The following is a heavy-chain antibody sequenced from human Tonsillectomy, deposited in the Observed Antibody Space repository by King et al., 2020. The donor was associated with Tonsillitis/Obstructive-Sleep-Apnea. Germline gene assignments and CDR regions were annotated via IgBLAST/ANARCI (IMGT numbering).Heavy chain of an antibody. J-gene: IGHJ4*02. D-gene: IGHD2-2*01. V-gene: IGHV4-34*01. CDR1: GGSFSGYY. CDR3: ASLNCSSTSCYGPSDY. CDR2: INQSGST. Sequence: VQLQQWGAGLLKPSETLSLTCAVYGGSFSGYYGRWIRQPPGKGLEWIGEINQSGSTNYNPSLKSRVTISVETSKNQFSLKLSSVTAADTDVYYCASLNCSSTSCYGPSDYWGQGTLVTVSS.